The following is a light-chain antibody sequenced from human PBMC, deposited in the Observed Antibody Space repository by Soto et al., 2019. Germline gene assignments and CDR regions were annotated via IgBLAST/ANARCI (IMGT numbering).Light chain of an antibody. J-gene: IGKJ4*01. CDR3: QQYTSYPLT. Sequence: DIQMTQSPSSLSASVGDRVTITCRASQGISNHLAWFQQKPGKAPKSLIYAASNLQSGVPSKFSGSGSGTDFTLTISSLQPEDFATDYCQQYTSYPLTFVGGIKVEI. CDR1: QGISNH. V-gene: IGKV1-16*02. CDR2: AAS.